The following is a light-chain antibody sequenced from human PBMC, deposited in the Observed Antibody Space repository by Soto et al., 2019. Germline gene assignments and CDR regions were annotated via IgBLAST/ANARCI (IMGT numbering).Light chain of an antibody. J-gene: IGLJ1*01. CDR1: SSASGDYNY. CDR3: SSYISTGTPYV. V-gene: IGLV2-14*01. Sequence: QSALTQPASVSGSPGQSITISCTGTSSASGDYNYVSWHQQHPGKAPKLMIYEVTNRPSGVSNRFSGSKSGNTASLTISGLQAEDEADYYCSSYISTGTPYVFGTGTKLTVL. CDR2: EVT.